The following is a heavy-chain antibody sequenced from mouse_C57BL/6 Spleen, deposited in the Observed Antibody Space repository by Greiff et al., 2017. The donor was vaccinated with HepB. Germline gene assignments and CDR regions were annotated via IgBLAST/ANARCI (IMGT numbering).Heavy chain of an antibody. CDR1: GFNVIDDY. Sequence: VLLQQSGAALVMPGASVKLSCTASGFNVIDDYMLWVVQRPEPGLEWIGWIDPEDGDTDYASKLQGKATITANTHSNTAYLQLSSLTSADTAVYYCTPYNYGSSLFAYWGQGTLVTVSA. CDR3: TPYNYGSSLFAY. J-gene: IGHJ3*01. D-gene: IGHD1-1*01. V-gene: IGHV14-4*01. CDR2: IDPEDGDT.